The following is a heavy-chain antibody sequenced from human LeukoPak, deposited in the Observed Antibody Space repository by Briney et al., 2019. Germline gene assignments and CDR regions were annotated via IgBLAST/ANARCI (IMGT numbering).Heavy chain of an antibody. CDR3: ARELRGYCSSTSCYALTYNWFDP. V-gene: IGHV4-34*01. D-gene: IGHD2-2*01. Sequence: SETLSLTCAVYGGSFSGYYWSWIRQPPGKGLEWIGEINHSGSTNYNPSLKSRVTISVDTSKNQFSLKLSSVTAADTAVYYCARELRGYCSSTSCYALTYNWFDPWGQGTLVTVSS. CDR2: INHSGST. CDR1: GGSFSGYY. J-gene: IGHJ5*02.